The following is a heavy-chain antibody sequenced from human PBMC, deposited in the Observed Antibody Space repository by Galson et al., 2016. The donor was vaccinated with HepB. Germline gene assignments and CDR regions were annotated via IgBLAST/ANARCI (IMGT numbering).Heavy chain of an antibody. J-gene: IGHJ4*02. V-gene: IGHV1-46*01. CDR1: GYTFTNYY. Sequence: SVKVSCKASGYTFTNYYMYWVRQAPGQGLEWMGIINPRGGSTYYAQKFQGRVTMTRDTSTSTVYMDLSSLRSEDTAVYYCAITSDSGYYLDWGQGTLVTVSS. CDR3: AITSDSGYYLD. CDR2: INPRGGST. D-gene: IGHD3-22*01.